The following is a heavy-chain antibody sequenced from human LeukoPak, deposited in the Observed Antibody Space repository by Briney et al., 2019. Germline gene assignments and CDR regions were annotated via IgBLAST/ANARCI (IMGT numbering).Heavy chain of an antibody. CDR1: GFTFDDYA. CDR3: AKAGVRWD. V-gene: IGHV3-9*01. D-gene: IGHD3-10*01. J-gene: IGHJ4*02. Sequence: GGSLRLSCAASGFTFDDYAMHWVRQAPGKGLEWASGISWSSGSIVYADSVKGRFTISRDNAKNSLYLQMNSLRAEDTALYYCAKAGVRWDWGQGTLVTVSS. CDR2: ISWSSGSI.